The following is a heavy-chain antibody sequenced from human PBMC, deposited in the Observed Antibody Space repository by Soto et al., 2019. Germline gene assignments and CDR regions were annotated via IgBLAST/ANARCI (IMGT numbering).Heavy chain of an antibody. D-gene: IGHD2-8*01. Sequence: QVQLVQSGAEVKKPGSSVKVSCKASGGTFSSYAISWVRQAPGQGLEWMGGIIPIFGTANYAQKFQGRVTITADKSTSTAYMELSSLRSEDTAVYYCARDSGVGCTNGVCFHYFDYWGQGTLVTVSS. J-gene: IGHJ4*02. CDR3: ARDSGVGCTNGVCFHYFDY. CDR2: IIPIFGTA. V-gene: IGHV1-69*06. CDR1: GGTFSSYA.